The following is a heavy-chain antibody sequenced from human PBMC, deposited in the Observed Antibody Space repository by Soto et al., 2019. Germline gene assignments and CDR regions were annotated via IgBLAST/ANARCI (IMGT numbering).Heavy chain of an antibody. J-gene: IGHJ3*02. Sequence: PGGSLRLSCVVSDFAFNNYVISWVRQAPGKGLEWVTGISSSGGGTYYADSVKGRFTISRDTSKNTVDMQMNSLRAEDTAVYYCAKDRDTALVEAAGTFDIWGQGTMVTVSS. CDR2: ISSSGGGT. CDR1: DFAFNNYV. D-gene: IGHD5-18*01. CDR3: AKDRDTALVEAAGTFDI. V-gene: IGHV3-23*01.